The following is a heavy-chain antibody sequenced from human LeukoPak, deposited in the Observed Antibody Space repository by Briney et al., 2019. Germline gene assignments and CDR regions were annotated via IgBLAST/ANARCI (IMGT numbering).Heavy chain of an antibody. CDR3: ARVRAPYDFWSGYYGY. CDR1: GFTFSTYS. D-gene: IGHD3-3*01. Sequence: GGSLRLSCAASGFTFSTYSMNWVRQAPGKGLEWVSYISSSGSTIYYADSVKGRFTISRDNAKNSLYLQMNSLRGEDTAVYYCARVRAPYDFWSGYYGYWGQGTLVTVSS. CDR2: ISSSGSTI. V-gene: IGHV3-48*01. J-gene: IGHJ4*02.